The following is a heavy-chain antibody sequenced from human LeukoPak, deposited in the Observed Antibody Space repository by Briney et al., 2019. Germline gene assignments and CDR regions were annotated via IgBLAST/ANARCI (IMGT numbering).Heavy chain of an antibody. J-gene: IGHJ6*03. V-gene: IGHV3-23*01. Sequence: GSLRLSCAASGFTFSSYGMSWVRQAPGKGLEWVSAISGSGGSTYYADSVKGRFTISRDNSKNTLYLQMNSLRAEDTAVYYCAKAYYYGSGSYYYYYYMDVWGKGTTVTISS. CDR2: ISGSGGST. CDR3: AKAYYYGSGSYYYYYYMDV. D-gene: IGHD3-10*01. CDR1: GFTFSSYG.